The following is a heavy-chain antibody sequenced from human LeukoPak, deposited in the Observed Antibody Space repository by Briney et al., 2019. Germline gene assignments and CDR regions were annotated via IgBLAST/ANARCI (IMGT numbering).Heavy chain of an antibody. V-gene: IGHV3-49*02. CDR2: IRIKPYGGTT. D-gene: IGHD2-15*01. Sequence: VRQAPGKGLEWVGFIRIKPYGGTTEHAASVKGRFTISRDDSKGVAYLQMNSLRTEDAAVYFCTRGGGGDPFDIWGRGTMVSVSS. CDR3: TRGGGGDPFDI. J-gene: IGHJ3*02.